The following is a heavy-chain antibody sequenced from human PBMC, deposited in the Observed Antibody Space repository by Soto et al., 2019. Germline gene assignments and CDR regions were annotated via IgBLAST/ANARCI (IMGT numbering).Heavy chain of an antibody. V-gene: IGHV4-31*11. CDR2: IYYSGST. D-gene: IGHD3-3*01. CDR1: GGSFHGYY. J-gene: IGHJ5*02. CDR3: ARSDFWSGFFPSRFDP. Sequence: PSENLSLTCAVYGGSFHGYYWSWIRQHPGKGLEWIGYIYYSGSTYYNPSLKSRVTISVDTSKNQFSLKLSSVTAADTAVYYCARSDFWSGFFPSRFDPWGQGTLVTGSS.